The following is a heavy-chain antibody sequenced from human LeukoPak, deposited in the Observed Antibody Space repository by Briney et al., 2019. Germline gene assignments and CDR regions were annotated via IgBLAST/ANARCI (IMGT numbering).Heavy chain of an antibody. J-gene: IGHJ4*02. CDR2: ISGRGGGST. V-gene: IGHV3-23*01. CDR1: GFTFTNYA. CDR3: ARGRSLTGYSSDY. D-gene: IGHD3-9*01. Sequence: GGSLRLSCAASGFTFTNYAMNWVRQAPGKGLEWVSGISGRGGGSTSYADSVKGRFTISRDNSKNTLYLQMNSLSAGDTAVYYCARGRSLTGYSSDYWGQGTLVTVSS.